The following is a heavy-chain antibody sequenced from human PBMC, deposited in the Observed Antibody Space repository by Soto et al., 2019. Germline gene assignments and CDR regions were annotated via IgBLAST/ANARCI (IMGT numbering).Heavy chain of an antibody. D-gene: IGHD3-3*01. Sequence: PGGSLRLSCAASGFTFSSYGVHWVRQAPGKGLEWVSAISSSESTIYYADSVKGRFTISRDNAKNSLYLQMNSLRAEDTAVYYCARWGVDDFWSGYYSDYWGQGTLVTVSS. CDR3: ARWGVDDFWSGYYSDY. CDR2: ISSSESTI. J-gene: IGHJ4*02. V-gene: IGHV3-48*04. CDR1: GFTFSSYG.